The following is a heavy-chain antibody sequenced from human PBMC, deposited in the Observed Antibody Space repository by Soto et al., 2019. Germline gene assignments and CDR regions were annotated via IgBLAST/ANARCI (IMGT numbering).Heavy chain of an antibody. CDR2: IYYSGST. D-gene: IGHD2-8*01. CDR3: ARVYAYYFDF. CDR1: GGSIRSYY. V-gene: IGHV4-59*01. J-gene: IGHJ4*02. Sequence: SDTLSLTCTVSGGSIRSYYWSWIRQPPGKGLEWIGYIYYSGSTNYNPSLKSRVTISADTSKNQFSLKLSSVTAADTAVYYCARVYAYYFDFWGQGTQVTVSS.